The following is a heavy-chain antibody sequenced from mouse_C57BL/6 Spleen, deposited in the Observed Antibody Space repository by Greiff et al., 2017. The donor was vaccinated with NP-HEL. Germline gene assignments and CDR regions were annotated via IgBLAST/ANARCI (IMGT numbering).Heavy chain of an antibody. CDR1: GYTFTSYW. V-gene: IGHV1-55*01. CDR2: IYPGSGST. D-gene: IGHD1-1*01. CDR3: ARGLRYYYAMDY. Sequence: QVQLKQSGAELVKPGASVKMSCKASGYTFTSYWITWVKQRPGQGLEWIGDIYPGSGSTNYNEKFKSKATLTVDTSSSTAYMQLSSLTSEDSAVYYCARGLRYYYAMDYWGQGTSVTVSS. J-gene: IGHJ4*01.